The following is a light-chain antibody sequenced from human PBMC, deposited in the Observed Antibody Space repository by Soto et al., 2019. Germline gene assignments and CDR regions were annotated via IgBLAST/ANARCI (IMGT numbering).Light chain of an antibody. V-gene: IGKV3-20*01. CDR3: QQYGISPWT. CDR2: GAS. CDR1: QSVSSSY. J-gene: IGKJ1*01. Sequence: EIVLTQSPGTLSLSPGERATLSCRASQSVSSSYLAWYQQKPGQAPRLLIYGASSRATGIPDRFSGSGSGTDFTLTISRREPEDVAVYYCQQYGISPWTFGQGTKVEIK.